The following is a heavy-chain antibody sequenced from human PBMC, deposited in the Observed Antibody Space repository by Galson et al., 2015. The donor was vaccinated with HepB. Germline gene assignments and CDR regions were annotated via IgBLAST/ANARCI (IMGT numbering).Heavy chain of an antibody. CDR2: IDWDDDK. V-gene: IGHV2-70*11. CDR3: ARFTIAVAGMGEHSYSYGMDV. CDR1: GFSLSTSGMC. J-gene: IGHJ6*02. Sequence: PALVKPTQTLTLTCTFSGFSLSTSGMCVSWIRQPPGKALEWLARIDWDDDKYYSTSLKTRLTISKDTSKNQVVLTMTNMDPVDTATYYCARFTIAVAGMGEHSYSYGMDVWGQGSTVTVSS. D-gene: IGHD6-19*01.